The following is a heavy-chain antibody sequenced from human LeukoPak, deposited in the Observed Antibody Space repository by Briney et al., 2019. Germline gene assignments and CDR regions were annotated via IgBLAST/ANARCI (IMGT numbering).Heavy chain of an antibody. CDR2: ISSTGSNT. CDR3: ARLTSGWLHGMDV. Sequence: GGSLRLSCAASGFTFSSYSMNWVRQAPGKGLEYVSAISSTGSNTYYANSVKGRFTISRDNSKSTLYLQMGSLSAEDMAVYYCARLTSGWLHGMDVWGQGTTVTVSS. CDR1: GFTFSSYS. D-gene: IGHD6-19*01. V-gene: IGHV3-64*01. J-gene: IGHJ6*02.